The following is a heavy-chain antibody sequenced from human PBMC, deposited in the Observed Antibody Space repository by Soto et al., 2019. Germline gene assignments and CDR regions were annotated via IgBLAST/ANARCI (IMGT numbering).Heavy chain of an antibody. CDR1: GFTFSSFA. D-gene: IGHD2-2*01. V-gene: IGHV3-23*01. J-gene: IGHJ3*02. Sequence: EVQLLESGGGLVQPGGSLRLSCAASGFTFSSFAMSWVRQSPAKGLEWVSAISGRGSSTYYAESVKGRFTISRDNSRNTLYLQMNSLSAEDTAIYYCAKEGYCSSTSCAELEVDALDIWGQGTVVTVSS. CDR3: AKEGYCSSTSCAELEVDALDI. CDR2: ISGRGSST.